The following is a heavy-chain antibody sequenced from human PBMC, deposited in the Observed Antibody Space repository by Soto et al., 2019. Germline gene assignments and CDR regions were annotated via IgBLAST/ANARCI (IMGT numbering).Heavy chain of an antibody. Sequence: SVKVSCKASGGTFSSYAISWVRQAPGQGLEWMGGIIPIFGTANYAQKFQGRVTITADESTSTAYMELSSLRSEDTAVYYCARDRITIFGVVISDGMDVWGQGTTVTVSS. J-gene: IGHJ6*02. CDR1: GGTFSSYA. V-gene: IGHV1-69*13. CDR3: ARDRITIFGVVISDGMDV. D-gene: IGHD3-3*01. CDR2: IIPIFGTA.